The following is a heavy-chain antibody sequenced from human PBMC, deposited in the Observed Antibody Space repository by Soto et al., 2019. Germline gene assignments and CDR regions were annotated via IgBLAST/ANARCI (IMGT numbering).Heavy chain of an antibody. CDR2: NDPSDSYT. J-gene: IGHJ4*02. V-gene: IGHV5-10-1*01. CDR1: GCSFTSYW. D-gene: IGHD3-22*01. Sequence: GESLKISCQGSGCSFTSYWISWVRQMAGKGLEYIGRNDPSDSYTNYSPSFQGHVTMSADRSISTVYLQWLSLKASDTAMYYCSRIKYHSSGYYADYWGRGTLVTLSS. CDR3: SRIKYHSSGYYADY.